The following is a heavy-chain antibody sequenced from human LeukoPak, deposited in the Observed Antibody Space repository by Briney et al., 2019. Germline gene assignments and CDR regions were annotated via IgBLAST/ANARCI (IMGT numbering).Heavy chain of an antibody. Sequence: GGSLRLSCAASGFTFDDYGMSWVRQAPGKGLEWVAVISYDGSNKYYADSVKGRFTISRDNSKNTLYLQMNSLRPEDTAVYSCAKARLGYCSGGSCPLWFDPWGQGTLVTVSS. V-gene: IGHV3-30*18. CDR2: ISYDGSNK. J-gene: IGHJ5*02. CDR1: GFTFDDYG. D-gene: IGHD2-15*01. CDR3: AKARLGYCSGGSCPLWFDP.